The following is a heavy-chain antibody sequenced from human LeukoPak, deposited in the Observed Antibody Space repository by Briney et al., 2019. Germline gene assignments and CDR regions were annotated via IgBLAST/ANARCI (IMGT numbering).Heavy chain of an antibody. CDR3: VKDRWADYYGSGTYFDS. CDR2: ISSNGGST. V-gene: IGHV3-64D*09. J-gene: IGHJ4*02. Sequence: PGGSLRLSCSASGFTFSYYAMHWVRQTAGKGLEFVSGISSNGGSTYYADSLKGRFTISRDNSNNTLYLQMSSLRVEDTAVYYCVKDRWADYYGSGTYFDSWGQGTLVTVSS. D-gene: IGHD3-10*01. CDR1: GFTFSYYA.